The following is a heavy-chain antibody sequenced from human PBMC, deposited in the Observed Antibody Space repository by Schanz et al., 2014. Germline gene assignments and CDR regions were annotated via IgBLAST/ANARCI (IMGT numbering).Heavy chain of an antibody. J-gene: IGHJ4*02. Sequence: QVQLQESGPGLVKPSETLSLTCTVSGDSISTYYYNWIRQSAGEGLEWIGRIYSSGSTNYNPTLKSRVTISVDTSRNQFSLKLSSVTAADTAVYYCARTFRCGGGECSTWADWGQGTLVTVSS. D-gene: IGHD2-21*01. CDR2: IYSSGST. CDR1: GDSISTYY. CDR3: ARTFRCGGGECSTWAD. V-gene: IGHV4-4*07.